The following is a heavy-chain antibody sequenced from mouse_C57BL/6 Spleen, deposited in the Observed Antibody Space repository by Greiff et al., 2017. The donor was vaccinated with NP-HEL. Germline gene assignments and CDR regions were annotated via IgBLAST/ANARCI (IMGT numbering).Heavy chain of an antibody. CDR3: TRSTGYYIDY. CDR1: GYTFTDYE. D-gene: IGHD4-1*01. Sequence: VQLQQSGAELVRPGASVTLSCKASGYTFTDYEMHWVKQTPVHGLEWIGAIDPETGGTAYNQKFKGKAILTADKSSSTAYMELRSLTSEDSAVYYCTRSTGYYIDYWGQGTTLTVSS. J-gene: IGHJ2*01. V-gene: IGHV1-15*01. CDR2: IDPETGGT.